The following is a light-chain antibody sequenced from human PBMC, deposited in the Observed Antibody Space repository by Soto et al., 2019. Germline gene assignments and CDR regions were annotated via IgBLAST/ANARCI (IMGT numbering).Light chain of an antibody. CDR3: SSYTTIKTVV. V-gene: IGLV2-11*01. CDR1: SNDVGGQYY. J-gene: IGLJ2*01. CDR2: EVS. Sequence: QSALTQPRSLSGSPGQSVTISCTGTSNDVGGQYYVSWYQHHPGKAPKLIIFEVSNRPSGISDRFSGFKSANTAYLTISGVQPEDEADYHCSSYTTIKTVVFGGGTKLTVL.